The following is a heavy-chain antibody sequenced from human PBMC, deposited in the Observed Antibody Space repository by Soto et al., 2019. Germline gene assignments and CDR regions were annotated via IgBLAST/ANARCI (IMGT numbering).Heavy chain of an antibody. V-gene: IGHV1-69*01. D-gene: IGHD6-13*01. CDR3: VRDSGAKLSSS. Sequence: QVQLVQSGAEVKKPGSSVKVSCKASGGTFSSYRINWVRQAPGQGHEWVGGIVPIYRTADYAQKFQGRVTITADESARTSYMELRSLQSQDTAVYYCVRDSGAKLSSSWGQGTLVTVSS. CDR2: IVPIYRTA. CDR1: GGTFSSYR. J-gene: IGHJ4*02.